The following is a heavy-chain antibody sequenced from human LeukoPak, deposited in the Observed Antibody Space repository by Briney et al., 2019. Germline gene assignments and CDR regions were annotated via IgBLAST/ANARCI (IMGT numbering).Heavy chain of an antibody. CDR3: ARSRGGSVYYDFWSGYYRAGSWEFDY. D-gene: IGHD3-3*01. Sequence: PSETLSLTCTVFGGSISPSSHYWGWVRQAPGKGLEWIGSRYYSGSTYYNPSLKSRVTISVDTSKSQFSLDLNSVTAADTAVYYCARSRGGSVYYDFWSGYYRAGSWEFDYWGQGTLVTVSS. V-gene: IGHV4-39*01. J-gene: IGHJ4*02. CDR2: RYYSGST. CDR1: GGSISPSSHY.